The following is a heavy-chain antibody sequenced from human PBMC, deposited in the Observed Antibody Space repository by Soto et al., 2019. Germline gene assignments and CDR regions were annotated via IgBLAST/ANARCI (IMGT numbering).Heavy chain of an antibody. CDR1: GGSISSGGYY. V-gene: IGHV4-31*03. D-gene: IGHD3-22*01. J-gene: IGHJ3*02. CDR2: IYYSGIT. Sequence: PSETLSLTCTVSGGSISSGGYYWSWIRHHPGKGLEWIGYIYYSGITYYNPSLKSRVTISVDTSKNQFSLKLSSVTAADTAVYYCARENYYYDSSRGGGAFDIWGQGTMVTVSS. CDR3: ARENYYYDSSRGGGAFDI.